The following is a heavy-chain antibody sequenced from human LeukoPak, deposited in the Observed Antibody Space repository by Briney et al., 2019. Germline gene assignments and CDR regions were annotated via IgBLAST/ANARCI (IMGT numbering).Heavy chain of an antibody. CDR3: ARVAGYYSNFDY. J-gene: IGHJ4*02. V-gene: IGHV3-30*01. CDR1: GFTFSSYA. D-gene: IGHD3-22*01. Sequence: GGSLRLSCVASGFTFSSYAMHWVRQAPGKGLEWVAVISYDGSDKYYADSVKGRFTISRDNSKNTLYLQMNSLRAEDTAVYYCARVAGYYSNFDYWGQGTLVTVSS. CDR2: ISYDGSDK.